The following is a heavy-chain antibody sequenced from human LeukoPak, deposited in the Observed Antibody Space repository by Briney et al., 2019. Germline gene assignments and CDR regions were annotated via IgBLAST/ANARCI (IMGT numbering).Heavy chain of an antibody. J-gene: IGHJ4*02. V-gene: IGHV3-30*18. CDR2: ISYDGSNK. CDR3: AKLSSSSGLATDD. Sequence: RGPLSLSCAASGFTFSSYGMHWVRPAPGKGLEWVAVISYDGSNKYYADSVKGRFTISRDNSKNTLYLQMNSLRAEDTAVYYCAKLSSSSGLATDDWGQGTLVTVSS. D-gene: IGHD6-6*01. CDR1: GFTFSSYG.